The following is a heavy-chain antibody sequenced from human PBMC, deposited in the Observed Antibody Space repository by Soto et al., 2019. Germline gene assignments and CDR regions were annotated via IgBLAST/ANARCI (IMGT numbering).Heavy chain of an antibody. D-gene: IGHD3-22*01. V-gene: IGHV1-69*13. CDR3: ARGPFDYYDSSGYRHFDY. J-gene: IGHJ4*02. CDR1: GDTFTSYA. Sequence: ASVKVSCKASGDTFTSYAMHWVRQAPGQGLEWMGGIIPIFGTANYAQKFQGRVTIAADESTSTAYMELSSLRSEDTAVYYCARGPFDYYDSSGYRHFDYWGQGTLVTVSS. CDR2: IIPIFGTA.